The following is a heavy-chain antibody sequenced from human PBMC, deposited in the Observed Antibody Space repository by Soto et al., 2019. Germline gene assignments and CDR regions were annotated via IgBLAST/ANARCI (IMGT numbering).Heavy chain of an antibody. CDR3: ARGRELIAAAGKYYFDY. J-gene: IGHJ4*02. CDR1: GGSFSGYY. D-gene: IGHD6-13*01. Sequence: TSETLSLTCAVYGGSFSGYYWSWIRQPPGKGLEWIGEINHSGSTNYNPSLKSRVTISVDTSKNQFSLKLSSVTAADTAVYYCARGRELIAAAGKYYFDYWGQGTLVTVSS. V-gene: IGHV4-34*01. CDR2: INHSGST.